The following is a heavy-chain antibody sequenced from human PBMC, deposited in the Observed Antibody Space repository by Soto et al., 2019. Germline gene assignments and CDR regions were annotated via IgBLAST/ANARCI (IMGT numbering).Heavy chain of an antibody. Sequence: PSETLSLTCAVSGGSISSGGYSWSWIRQPPGKGLEWIGYIYHSGSNYYNPSLKSRVTISVDRSKNQFSLKLSSVTAADTAVYYCARQMTTVTTVDYWGQGTLVTVSS. D-gene: IGHD4-17*01. V-gene: IGHV4-30-2*01. CDR1: GGSISSGGYS. J-gene: IGHJ4*02. CDR3: ARQMTTVTTVDY. CDR2: IYHSGSN.